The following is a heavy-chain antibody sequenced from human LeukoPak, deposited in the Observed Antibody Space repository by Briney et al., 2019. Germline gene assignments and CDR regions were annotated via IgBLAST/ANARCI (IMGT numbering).Heavy chain of an antibody. CDR3: ARGPYYYDSSGYYYYFDY. D-gene: IGHD3-22*01. J-gene: IGHJ4*02. CDR1: GFTFSSYW. CDR2: IKQDGSEK. V-gene: IGHV3-7*03. Sequence: PGGSLRLSCAASGFTFSSYWMSWVRQAPGKGLEWVANIKQDGSEKYYVDSVKGRFTISRDNAKNSLYPQMNSLRAEDTAVYYCARGPYYYDSSGYYYYFDYWGQGTLVTVSS.